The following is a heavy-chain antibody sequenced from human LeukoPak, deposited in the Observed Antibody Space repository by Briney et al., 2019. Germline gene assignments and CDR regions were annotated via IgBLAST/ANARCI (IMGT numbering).Heavy chain of an antibody. CDR2: ISGYNGNT. J-gene: IGHJ6*02. V-gene: IGHV1-18*01. CDR3: ARAEGGYYSSHYYGMDV. CDR1: GYTFSTYG. Sequence: GASVKVSCKASGYTFSTYGINWVRQATGQGLEWMGWISGYNGNTNYAQKVQGRLTMTTDTSTSTAFMELRSLRSDDTAVYYCARAEGGYYSSHYYGMDVWGQGTTDTVSS. D-gene: IGHD3-3*01.